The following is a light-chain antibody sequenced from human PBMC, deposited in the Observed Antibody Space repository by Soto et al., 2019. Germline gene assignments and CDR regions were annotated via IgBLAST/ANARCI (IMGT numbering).Light chain of an antibody. CDR1: QSVSTS. CDR3: QVRDVWPS. V-gene: IGKV3-11*01. J-gene: IGKJ1*01. CDR2: DAS. Sequence: NVLTQSPVTLAVSPGESAVLSCRASQSVSTSLAWYQHKPGQAPRLFIYDASKRAPGIPARFTGSVSGTDFTLTISSLEPEDIAVYYCQVRDVWPSFGQGTKVEIK.